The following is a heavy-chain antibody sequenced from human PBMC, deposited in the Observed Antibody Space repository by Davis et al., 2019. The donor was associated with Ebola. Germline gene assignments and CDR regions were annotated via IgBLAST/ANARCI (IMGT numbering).Heavy chain of an antibody. J-gene: IGHJ6*02. CDR2: INPNDGRT. Sequence: AASVKVSCKASGYTFTGYYMHWVRQAPGQGLEWMGMINPNDGRTIYAQKFQGRVTVTRDTSTTTVYMDLSSLRSEDTAVYYCARLSSTWSSLYGMDVWGQGTTVTVSS. CDR3: ARLSSTWSSLYGMDV. D-gene: IGHD6-13*01. V-gene: IGHV1-46*01. CDR1: GYTFTGYY.